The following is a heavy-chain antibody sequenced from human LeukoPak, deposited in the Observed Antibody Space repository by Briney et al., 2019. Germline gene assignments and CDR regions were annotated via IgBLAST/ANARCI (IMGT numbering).Heavy chain of an antibody. Sequence: SETLSPTCAVSGGSISSGGYSWSWIRQPPGKGLEWIGYIYHSGSTYYNPSLKSRVTISVDRSKNQFSLKLSSVTAADTAVYYCARGIDVWWELTWLAFDIWGQGTMVTVSS. CDR1: GGSISSGGYS. J-gene: IGHJ3*02. V-gene: IGHV4-30-2*01. CDR2: IYHSGST. D-gene: IGHD2-15*01. CDR3: ARGIDVWWELTWLAFDI.